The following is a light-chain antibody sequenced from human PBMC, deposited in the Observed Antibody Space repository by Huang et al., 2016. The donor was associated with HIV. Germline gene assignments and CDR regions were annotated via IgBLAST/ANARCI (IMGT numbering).Light chain of an antibody. V-gene: IGKV2-28*01. J-gene: IGKJ1*01. CDR2: LGS. CDR3: MQALQTPWT. CDR1: QSLLHSNGNTY. Sequence: DIVMTQSPLSLPVTPGEPASISCKSSQSLLHSNGNTYLDWYLQRPGQSPQLLIYLGSNRASWVPDRYSGSVSGTEFTLKISRVEAEDVGVYYCMQALQTPWTFGQGTKVDIK.